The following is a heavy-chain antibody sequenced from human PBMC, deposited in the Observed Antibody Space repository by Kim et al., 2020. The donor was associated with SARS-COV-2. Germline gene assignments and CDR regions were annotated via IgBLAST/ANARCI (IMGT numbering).Heavy chain of an antibody. CDR1: GFTFSSYG. CDR3: AKDHGDSLLWLTPVVEPSFDF. CDR2: ISYDGSNK. V-gene: IGHV3-30*18. D-gene: IGHD5-18*01. J-gene: IGHJ4*02. Sequence: GGSLRLSCAASGFTFSSYGMHWVRQAPGKGLEWVAVISYDGSNKYYADSVKGRFTISRDNSKNTLYLQMNSLRAEDTAVYYCAKDHGDSLLWLTPVVEPSFDFWGQGTLVTVSS.